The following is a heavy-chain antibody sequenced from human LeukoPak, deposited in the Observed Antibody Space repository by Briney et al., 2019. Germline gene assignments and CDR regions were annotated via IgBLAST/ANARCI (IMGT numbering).Heavy chain of an antibody. V-gene: IGHV4-34*01. J-gene: IGHJ6*03. Sequence: SETLSLTCAVYGESFSGYYWSWIRQPPGKGLEWIGEINHSGSTNYNPSLKSRVTISVDTSKNQFSLKLSSVTAADTAVYYCARKASMVRGVTGDYYYYYYMDVWGKGTTVTVSS. CDR2: INHSGST. CDR3: ARKASMVRGVTGDYYYYYYMDV. D-gene: IGHD3-10*01. CDR1: GESFSGYY.